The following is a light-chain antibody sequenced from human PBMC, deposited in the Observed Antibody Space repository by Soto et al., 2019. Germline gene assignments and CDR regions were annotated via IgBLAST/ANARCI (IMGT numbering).Light chain of an antibody. CDR3: QSYDDSTLRV. V-gene: IGLV6-57*02. CDR1: SGSIDSNY. CDR2: EDN. J-gene: IGLJ3*02. Sequence: NFMLTQPHSVSESPGKTVTISCTGSSGSIDSNYVQWYQQRPGSAPTTVIYEDNQRPSGVPDRFSGSIDSSSNSASLTISGLKTEDEADYYCQSYDDSTLRVFGGGTKLTVL.